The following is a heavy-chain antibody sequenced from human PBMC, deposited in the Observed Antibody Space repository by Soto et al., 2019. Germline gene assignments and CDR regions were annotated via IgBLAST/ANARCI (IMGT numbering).Heavy chain of an antibody. CDR1: GDSVTNYF. Sequence: SETLSLTCTVSGDSVTNYFWSWMRQPPGKGLEWIGHIYHGGRTNYSPSLRSRVTMSLDSSKNQFSLNLSSVTAADTAVYFCARDPGYCTNGVCPIFDFWGQGLLVIVSS. D-gene: IGHD2-8*01. CDR2: IYHGGRT. V-gene: IGHV4-59*02. J-gene: IGHJ4*02. CDR3: ARDPGYCTNGVCPIFDF.